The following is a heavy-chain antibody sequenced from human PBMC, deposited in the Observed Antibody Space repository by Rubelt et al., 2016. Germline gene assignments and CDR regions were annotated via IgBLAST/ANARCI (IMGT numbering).Heavy chain of an antibody. CDR3: AREPGIVAADDAFDF. D-gene: IGHD2-15*01. V-gene: IGHV3-74*02. CDR1: GFTFSHYW. Sequence: EVQLVESGGGLVQPGGSLRLSCAASGFTFSHYWMHWVRQVPGKGLVWVARINGDGSSIAYVDSVKGRFTISRDNAKSIVYLQMSSLRVEETAVYYCAREPGIVAADDAFDFWGQGTLVSVAS. J-gene: IGHJ3*01. CDR2: INGDGSSI.